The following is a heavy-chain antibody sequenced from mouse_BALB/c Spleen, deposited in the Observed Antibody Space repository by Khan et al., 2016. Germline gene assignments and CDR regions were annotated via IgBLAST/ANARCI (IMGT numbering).Heavy chain of an antibody. CDR2: INTYTGAP. D-gene: IGHD1-3*01. V-gene: IGHV9-3-1*01. Sequence: QIQLVQSGPELKKPGETVKISCKASGYTFTNYGMNWVKQAPGKGLKWMGWINTYTGAPTYTDDLKGRFAFSLDTYASASYLKIINLKDEDTATYFYASSEDNNDFDYCGQGTTLTVSS. CDR1: GYTFTNYG. CDR3: ASSEDNNDFDY. J-gene: IGHJ2*01.